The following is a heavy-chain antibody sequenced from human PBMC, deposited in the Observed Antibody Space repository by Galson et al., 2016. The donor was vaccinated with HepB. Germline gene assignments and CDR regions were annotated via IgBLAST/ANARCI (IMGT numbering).Heavy chain of an antibody. Sequence: TLSLTCTVSGGSVSSSSYYWGWIRQPPGKGLEWIGYIYYSGSTNYSPSLKSRVTISVDTSKNQFSLRLSSVTAADTAVYYCARDLTMVTTGWFDPWGQGTLVTVSS. D-gene: IGHD5-18*01. CDR2: IYYSGST. J-gene: IGHJ5*02. CDR3: ARDLTMVTTGWFDP. V-gene: IGHV4-61*01. CDR1: GGSVSSSSYY.